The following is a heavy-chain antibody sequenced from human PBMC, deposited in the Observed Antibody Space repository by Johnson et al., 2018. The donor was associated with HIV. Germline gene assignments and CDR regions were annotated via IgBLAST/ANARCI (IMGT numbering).Heavy chain of an antibody. CDR1: GFTFSIYG. V-gene: IGHV3-NL1*01. Sequence: QVQLVESGGGVVQPGRSLRLSCAASGFTFSIYGMHWVRQGPGKGLEWVAVIYSGGSTYYTVSVKGRFTISRDNSKNTLYLQMDSLRAEDTAVYYCATPLAHYDSSPADAFDIWGQGTMVTVSS. CDR2: IYSGGST. CDR3: ATPLAHYDSSPADAFDI. J-gene: IGHJ3*02. D-gene: IGHD3-22*01.